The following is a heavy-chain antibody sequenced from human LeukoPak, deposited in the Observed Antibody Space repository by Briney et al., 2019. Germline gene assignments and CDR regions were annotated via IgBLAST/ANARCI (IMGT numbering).Heavy chain of an antibody. CDR2: INHSGST. D-gene: IGHD5-24*01. CDR3: AREMGPPGWRVDWFDP. V-gene: IGHV4-34*01. CDR1: GGSFSGYY. Sequence: PSETLSLTCAVYGGSFSGYYWSWIRQPPGKGLEWIGEINHSGSTNYNPSLKSRVTMSVDTSKNQFSLKLSSVTAADTAVYYCAREMGPPGWRVDWFDPWGQGTLVTVSS. J-gene: IGHJ5*02.